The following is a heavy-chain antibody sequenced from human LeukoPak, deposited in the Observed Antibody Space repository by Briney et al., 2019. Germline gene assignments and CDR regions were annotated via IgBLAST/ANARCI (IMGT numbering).Heavy chain of an antibody. Sequence: ASVKVSCKASGYTFTSYAMNWVRQAPGQGLEWMGIINPSGGSTSYAQKFQGRVTMTRDTSTSTVYMELSSLRSEDTAVYYCARAFYDILTGYYLAGYGMDVWGQGTTVTVSS. CDR3: ARAFYDILTGYYLAGYGMDV. J-gene: IGHJ6*02. CDR2: INPSGGST. CDR1: GYTFTSYA. D-gene: IGHD3-9*01. V-gene: IGHV1-46*01.